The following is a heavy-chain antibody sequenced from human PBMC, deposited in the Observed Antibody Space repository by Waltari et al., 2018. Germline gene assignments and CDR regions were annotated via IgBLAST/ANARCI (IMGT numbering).Heavy chain of an antibody. V-gene: IGHV1-18*01. Sequence: QVQLVQSGAEVKKPEASVKVSCKASGYTFTSYGISWVRQAPVQGLEGMGWNSAYHVNTNYAPQLQCRVTWSSDTSTSTAYMELRGLRSDDTAVYYCARDTGYFVYWGQGTLVTVSS. CDR1: GYTFTSYG. J-gene: IGHJ4*02. CDR3: ARDTGYFVY. CDR2: NSAYHVNT.